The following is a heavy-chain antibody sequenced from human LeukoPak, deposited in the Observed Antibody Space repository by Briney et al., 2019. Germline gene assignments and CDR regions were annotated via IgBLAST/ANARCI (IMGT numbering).Heavy chain of an antibody. CDR3: ARTGYNYGAPLNN. J-gene: IGHJ4*02. CDR1: GFTFSSYA. V-gene: IGHV3-23*01. CDR2: ITYGDGST. Sequence: GGSLRLSCAASGFTFSSYAMSWVRQAPGKGLEWVSGITYGDGSTYYADSLKGRFTISRDNSKNTLYLQMNSLRAEDTAVYYCARTGYNYGAPLNNWGQGTLVTVSS. D-gene: IGHD5-18*01.